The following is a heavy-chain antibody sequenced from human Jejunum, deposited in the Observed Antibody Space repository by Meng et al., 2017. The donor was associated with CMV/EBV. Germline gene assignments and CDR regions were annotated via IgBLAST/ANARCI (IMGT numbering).Heavy chain of an antibody. V-gene: IGHV3-23*01. CDR1: GFTFSSHS. D-gene: IGHD1-26*01. Sequence: GFTFSSHSMSWVRQAPGKGLEWVSAITGSGGSTYYADSVKGRFTVSRDNAKKSLSLEMNSLRVEDTAIYFCARWGGEGSTSGFDFWGQGALVTVSS. J-gene: IGHJ4*02. CDR3: ARWGGEGSTSGFDF. CDR2: ITGSGGST.